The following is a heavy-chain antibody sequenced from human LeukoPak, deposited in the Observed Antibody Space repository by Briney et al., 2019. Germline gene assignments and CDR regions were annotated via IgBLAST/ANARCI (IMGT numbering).Heavy chain of an antibody. CDR1: GDNVSSNSAA. D-gene: IGHD3-10*01. CDR2: TYYRSKWYN. V-gene: IGHV6-1*01. Sequence: SQTLSLTCAISGDNVSSNSAAWNWIRQSPSRGLEWLGRTYYRSKWYNDYAVSVKSRITISPDTSKNQFSLQLNSVTPEDTAVHYCTRGETGVGTSFDYWGQGTLVTVSS. CDR3: TRGETGVGTSFDY. J-gene: IGHJ4*02.